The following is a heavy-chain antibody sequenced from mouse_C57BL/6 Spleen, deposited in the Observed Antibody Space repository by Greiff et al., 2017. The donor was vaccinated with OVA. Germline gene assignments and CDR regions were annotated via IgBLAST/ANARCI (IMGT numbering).Heavy chain of an antibody. D-gene: IGHD2-2*01. CDR1: GYTFTSYW. J-gene: IGHJ1*03. Sequence: QVQLQQPGAELVKPGASVKMSCKASGYTFTSYWITWVKQRPGQGLEWIGDIYPGSGSTNYNEKFKSKATLTVDTSSSTAYMQLSSLTSEDSAVYYCARRKGYYGYFDVWGTGTTVTVSS. V-gene: IGHV1-55*01. CDR3: ARRKGYYGYFDV. CDR2: IYPGSGST.